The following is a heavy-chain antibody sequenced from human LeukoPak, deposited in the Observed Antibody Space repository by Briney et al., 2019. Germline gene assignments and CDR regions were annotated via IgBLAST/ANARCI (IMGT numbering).Heavy chain of an antibody. CDR1: GFTFSSYW. V-gene: IGHV3-74*01. CDR2: INSDGSST. CDR3: ARDTTYYYGSGSLSY. J-gene: IGHJ4*02. D-gene: IGHD3-10*01. Sequence: QAGGSLRLSCAASGFTFSSYWMHWVRQAPGKGLVWVSRINSDGSSTSYADSVKGRFTISRDNAKNTLYLQMNSLRAEDTAVYYCARDTTYYYGSGSLSYWGQGTLVTVSS.